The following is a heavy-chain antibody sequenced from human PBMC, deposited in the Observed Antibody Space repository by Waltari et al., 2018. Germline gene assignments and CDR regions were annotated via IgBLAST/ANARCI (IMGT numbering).Heavy chain of an antibody. J-gene: IGHJ5*02. CDR3: ARGQVLLDH. Sequence: QVQLVESGGGVVQPGRSLRLSCGASGFVFRDYGMHWVRQAPGKGLEWVALLSSDGTRQYYSDSVKGRFTISRDNAKNSLYLQMNSLRAEDTAVYYCARGQVLLDHWGQGTLVTVSS. V-gene: IGHV3-30*03. D-gene: IGHD3-10*01. CDR1: GFVFRDYG. CDR2: LSSDGTRQ.